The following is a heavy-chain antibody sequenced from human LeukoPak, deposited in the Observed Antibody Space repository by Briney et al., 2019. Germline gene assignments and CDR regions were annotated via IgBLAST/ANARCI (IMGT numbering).Heavy chain of an antibody. CDR2: ISYDGSNK. CDR1: GFTFSSYA. J-gene: IGHJ6*03. Sequence: GGSLRLSCAASGFTFSSYAMHWVRQAPGEGLEWVAVISYDGSNKYYADSVKGRFTISRDNSKNTLYLQMNSLRAEDTAVYYCARDAPLGDYYYMDVWGKGTTVTVSS. CDR3: ARDAPLGDYYYMDV. V-gene: IGHV3-30*01. D-gene: IGHD3-16*01.